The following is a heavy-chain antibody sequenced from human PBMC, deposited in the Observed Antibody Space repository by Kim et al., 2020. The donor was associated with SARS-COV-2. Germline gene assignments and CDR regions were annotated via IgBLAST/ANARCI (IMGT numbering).Heavy chain of an antibody. CDR3: AREILGVGALRAIDI. CDR2: IYYSGST. J-gene: IGHJ3*02. V-gene: IGHV4-31*03. D-gene: IGHD1-26*01. CDR1: GDSISSGGYY. Sequence: SETLSLTCTVSGDSISSGGYYWSWIRQHPGKGLEWIGYIYYSGSTYYNPSLKSRVTISVDTSKNQFSLKLSSVTAADTAVYYCAREILGVGALRAIDIWGQGTMVTVSS.